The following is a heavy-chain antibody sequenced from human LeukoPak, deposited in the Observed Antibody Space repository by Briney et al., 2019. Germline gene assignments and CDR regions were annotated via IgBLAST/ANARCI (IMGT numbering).Heavy chain of an antibody. D-gene: IGHD1-26*01. Sequence: GGSLRLSCTTSGFNFRAYWMGWVRQAPGKGLEWVATIKEDEEIYYVDSVKGRFTISRDNAKNSLYLQMNSLRAEDTAVYYCAKSRWETYAVRAFDIWGQGTMVTVSS. CDR2: IKEDEEI. V-gene: IGHV3-7*01. CDR1: GFNFRAYW. CDR3: AKSRWETYAVRAFDI. J-gene: IGHJ3*02.